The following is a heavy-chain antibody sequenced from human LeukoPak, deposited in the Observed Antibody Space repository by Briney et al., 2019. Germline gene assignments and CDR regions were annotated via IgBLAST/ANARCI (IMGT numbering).Heavy chain of an antibody. J-gene: IGHJ5*02. CDR1: GYTFTSYG. Sequence: ASVKVSCKASGYTFTSYGISWVRQAPGQGLECMGWISAYNGNTNYAQKLQGRVTMTTDTSTSTAYMELRSLRSDDTAVYYCARDKHNWNYEGWFDPWGQGTLVTVSS. CDR2: ISAYNGNT. V-gene: IGHV1-18*01. D-gene: IGHD1-7*01. CDR3: ARDKHNWNYEGWFDP.